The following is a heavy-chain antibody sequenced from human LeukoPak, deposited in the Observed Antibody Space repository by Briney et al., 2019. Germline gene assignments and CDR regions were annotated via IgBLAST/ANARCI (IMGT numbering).Heavy chain of an antibody. J-gene: IGHJ6*02. Sequence: SETLSLTCTVSGGSLSSSSYYWGWIRQPPGKGLEWIGSIYYSGSTYYNPSLKSRVTISVDTSKNQFSLKLSSLTAADTAVYYCARVWEDYYDSSGSDNGMDVWGQGTTVTVSS. CDR2: IYYSGST. D-gene: IGHD3-22*01. CDR1: GGSLSSSSYY. CDR3: ARVWEDYYDSSGSDNGMDV. V-gene: IGHV4-39*07.